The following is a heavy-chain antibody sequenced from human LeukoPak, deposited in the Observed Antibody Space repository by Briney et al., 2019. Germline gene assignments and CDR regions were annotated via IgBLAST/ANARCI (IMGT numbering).Heavy chain of an antibody. CDR3: AREGSDFWSGYSKGYFDY. V-gene: IGHV3-48*01. CDR1: GFTFISYN. J-gene: IGHJ4*02. CDR2: IGSSVSTR. Sequence: GGPLRLSCAVSGFTFISYNMNWVRRAPGRGLEWVSYIGSSVSTRYYADSVKGRFTISRDNGKHSLYLQMNSLRAEDTAVYYCAREGSDFWSGYSKGYFDYWGQGTLVTVSS. D-gene: IGHD3-3*01.